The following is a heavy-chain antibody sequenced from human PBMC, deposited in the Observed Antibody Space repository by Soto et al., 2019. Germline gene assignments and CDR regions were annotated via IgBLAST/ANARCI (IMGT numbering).Heavy chain of an antibody. CDR3: ATGGGAAPAT. V-gene: IGHV4-34*01. D-gene: IGHD6-13*01. CDR2: IDDIGSI. J-gene: IGHJ4*02. Sequence: PSETLSLTCAVYGGSFSGYYWNWIRQPPGKGLEWIGEIDDIGSINYNPSLKSRVTISVDTSKNQFSLKLTSVTAADTAVYYCATGGGAAPATWGQGTLVTVSS. CDR1: GGSFSGYY.